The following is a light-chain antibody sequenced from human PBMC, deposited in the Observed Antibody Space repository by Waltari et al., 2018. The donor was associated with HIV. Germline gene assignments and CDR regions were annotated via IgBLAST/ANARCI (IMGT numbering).Light chain of an antibody. CDR1: QSNSSW. V-gene: IGKV1-5*03. J-gene: IGKJ1*01. Sequence: DIQMTQSPSTLSASVGDRVTITCRASQSNSSWLAWYQQKPGKGPKLLIDRASSLESGVPSRFSGSGSGTEFTLTISSLQPYDFATYYCQQYNSSPWTFGQGTKVEIK. CDR2: RAS. CDR3: QQYNSSPWT.